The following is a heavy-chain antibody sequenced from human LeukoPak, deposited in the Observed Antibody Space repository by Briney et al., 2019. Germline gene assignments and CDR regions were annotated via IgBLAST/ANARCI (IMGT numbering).Heavy chain of an antibody. Sequence: GGSLRLSCAASGFAFNSYAMSWVRQAPGKGLEWVAAISGGGGSTYHADSVKGRYTISRDNSKNTLYLQMNSLRAEDTAMFYCAKDRISNGYDYDALDVWGQGTMVTVSS. V-gene: IGHV3-23*01. CDR3: AKDRISNGYDYDALDV. CDR2: ISGGGGST. D-gene: IGHD5-12*01. J-gene: IGHJ3*01. CDR1: GFAFNSYA.